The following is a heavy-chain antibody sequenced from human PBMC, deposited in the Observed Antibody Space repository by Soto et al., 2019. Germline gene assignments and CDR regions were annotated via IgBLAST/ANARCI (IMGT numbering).Heavy chain of an antibody. V-gene: IGHV3-23*01. J-gene: IGHJ2*01. CDR1: GFTFISYA. CDR2: ISGGGDAT. Sequence: EVQLLESGGGLVQPGGSLRLSCAASGFTFISYAMNWVRQAPGKGLQWVSAISGGGDATFYADSVKGRFPISRDNSRKTVNLPMNRLGGDDTAVYYCARKVPGSTTRPDYWYFDLWGRGTLVTVSS. CDR3: ARKVPGSTTRPDYWYFDL. D-gene: IGHD3-10*01.